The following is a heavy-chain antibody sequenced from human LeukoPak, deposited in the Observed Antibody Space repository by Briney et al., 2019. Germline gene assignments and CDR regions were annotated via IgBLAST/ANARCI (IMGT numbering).Heavy chain of an antibody. J-gene: IGHJ5*02. CDR3: ARDGADIVVVVAASWFDP. D-gene: IGHD2-15*01. CDR1: GGTLSSYA. Sequence: GASVKVSCKASGGTLSSYAICWVRQAPGQGLEWMGRIIPILGIANYAQKFQGRVTITADKSTSTAYMELSSLRSEDTAVYYCARDGADIVVVVAASWFDPWGQGTLVTVSS. V-gene: IGHV1-69*04. CDR2: IIPILGIA.